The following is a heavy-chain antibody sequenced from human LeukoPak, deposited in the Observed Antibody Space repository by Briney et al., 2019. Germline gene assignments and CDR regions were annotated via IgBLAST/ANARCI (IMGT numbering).Heavy chain of an antibody. J-gene: IGHJ5*02. V-gene: IGHV4-4*02. CDR2: IYYSGST. D-gene: IGHD3-3*01. Sequence: ASETLSLTCAVSGDSISRNNWWTWVRQPPGKGLEWIGYIYYSGSTYYNPSLKSRVTISVDTSKNQFSLKLSSVTAADTAVYYCARLRNLLLRFLEWLPENNWFDPWGQGTLVTVSS. CDR1: GDSISRNNW. CDR3: ARLRNLLLRFLEWLPENNWFDP.